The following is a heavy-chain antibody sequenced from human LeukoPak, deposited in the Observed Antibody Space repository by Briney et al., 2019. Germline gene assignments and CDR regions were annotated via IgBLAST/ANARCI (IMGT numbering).Heavy chain of an antibody. CDR1: GFTFSDYY. D-gene: IGHD6-13*01. Sequence: PGGSLRLSCAVSGFTFSDYYMSWIRQAPGKGLEWVSYISSGGSTISHADSVKGRFTISRDNSKNTLYLQMNSLRAEDTAVYYCAKAPSYSSSWYYFDYWGQGTLVTVSS. J-gene: IGHJ4*02. CDR2: ISSGGSTI. CDR3: AKAPSYSSSWYYFDY. V-gene: IGHV3-11*04.